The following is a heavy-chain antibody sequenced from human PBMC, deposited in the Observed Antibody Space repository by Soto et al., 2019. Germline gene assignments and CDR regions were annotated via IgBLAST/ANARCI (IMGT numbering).Heavy chain of an antibody. CDR2: IIPIFGTA. CDR1: GGTFSSYA. D-gene: IGHD2-2*01. Sequence: GASVKVSCKASGGTFSSYAMSWVRQAPGQGLEWMGGIIPIFGTANYAQKFQGRVTITADESTSTAYMELSSLRSEDTAVYYCARSYVHPQQPPLGYCSSTSCYYYYGMDVWGQGTTVTVSS. J-gene: IGHJ6*02. CDR3: ARSYVHPQQPPLGYCSSTSCYYYYGMDV. V-gene: IGHV1-69*13.